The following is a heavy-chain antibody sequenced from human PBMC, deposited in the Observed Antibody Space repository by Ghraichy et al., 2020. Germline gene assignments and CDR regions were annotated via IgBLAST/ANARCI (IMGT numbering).Heavy chain of an antibody. J-gene: IGHJ6*02. CDR1: GFTFSTYG. Sequence: GGSLRLSCAASGFTFSTYGMHWVRQATGKGLEWVAVISYVGSDKYYADSVKGRFTISRDNSKNTLYLQLTSLRAEDTAVYYCAKDRASYYYGMDVWGQGTTFTVSS. CDR3: AKDRASYYYGMDV. V-gene: IGHV3-30*18. D-gene: IGHD3-10*01. CDR2: ISYVGSDK.